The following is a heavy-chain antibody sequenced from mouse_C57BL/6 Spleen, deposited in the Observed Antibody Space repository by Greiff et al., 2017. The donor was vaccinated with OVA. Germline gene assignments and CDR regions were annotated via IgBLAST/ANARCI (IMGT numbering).Heavy chain of an antibody. Sequence: QVQLQQSGAELVRPGASVTLSCKASGYTFTDYEMPWVKQTPVHGLEWIGAIDPETGGTAYNQKFKGKAILTADKSSSTAYMELRSLTSEDSAVYYCTRKGYSNYPFDYWGQGTTLTVSS. V-gene: IGHV1-15*01. CDR1: GYTFTDYE. J-gene: IGHJ2*01. CDR2: IDPETGGT. CDR3: TRKGYSNYPFDY. D-gene: IGHD2-5*01.